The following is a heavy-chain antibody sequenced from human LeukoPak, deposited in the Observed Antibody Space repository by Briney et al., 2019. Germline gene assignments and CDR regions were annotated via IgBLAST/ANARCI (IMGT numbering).Heavy chain of an antibody. CDR3: AREDVVLVHAVRYYYYGMDV. CDR1: GYNFISYY. D-gene: IGHD2-8*01. Sequence: ASVKVSCKASGYNFISYYMHWVRQAPGQGLEWMGIINPSGGSTSYAQKFQDRVTMTRDTSTSTVYMELSSLKSEDTAVYYCAREDVVLVHAVRYYYYGMDVWGQGNTVTVSS. CDR2: INPSGGST. V-gene: IGHV1-46*01. J-gene: IGHJ6*02.